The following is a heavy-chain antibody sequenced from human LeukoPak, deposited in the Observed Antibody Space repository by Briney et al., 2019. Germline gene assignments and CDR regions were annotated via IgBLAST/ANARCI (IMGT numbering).Heavy chain of an antibody. Sequence: GGSLRLSCVASGFIFSNYEMNWVRQAPGKGLEWVSYISSSGSSIYYADSVKGRFTFSRDSAKNSLYLQMNSLRAEDTAVYYCARAQDGPYYLDYWGQGTLVTVSS. CDR2: ISSSGSSI. CDR3: ARAQDGPYYLDY. CDR1: GFIFSNYE. V-gene: IGHV3-48*03. J-gene: IGHJ4*02. D-gene: IGHD2-15*01.